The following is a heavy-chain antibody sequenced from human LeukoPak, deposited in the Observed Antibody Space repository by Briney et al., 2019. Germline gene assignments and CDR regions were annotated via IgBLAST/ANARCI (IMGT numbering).Heavy chain of an antibody. D-gene: IGHD3-3*01. J-gene: IGHJ1*01. CDR2: ISAYNGNT. CDR1: GGTFSSYA. CDR3: ARGVVTQWEGYFQR. V-gene: IGHV1-18*01. Sequence: ASVKVSCKASGGTFSSYAISWVRQAPGQGLEWMGWISAYNGNTNYAQKLQGRVTMTTDTSTSTAYMELRSLRSDDTAVYYCARGVVTQWEGYFQRWGQGTLVTVSS.